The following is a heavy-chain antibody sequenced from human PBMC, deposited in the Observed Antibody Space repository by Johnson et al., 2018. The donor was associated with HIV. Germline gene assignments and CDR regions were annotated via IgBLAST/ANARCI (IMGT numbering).Heavy chain of an antibody. CDR2: ISYDGSNK. D-gene: IGHD2-15*01. V-gene: IGHV3-30-3*02. CDR1: GFTFSSYA. J-gene: IGHJ3*02. CDR3: AKSGGHCIGGMCYDAFDI. Sequence: QVQLVESGGGVVQPGRSLRLSCAASGFTFSSYAMHWVRQAPAKGLEWVAVISYDGSNKYYADSVKGRFTISRDNSKKKLYLQMTSRSAEDTAVYYWAKSGGHCIGGMCYDAFDIWGQGTMVTVSS.